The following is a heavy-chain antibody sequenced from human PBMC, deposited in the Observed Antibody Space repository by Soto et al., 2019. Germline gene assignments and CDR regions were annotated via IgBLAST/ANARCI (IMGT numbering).Heavy chain of an antibody. CDR3: ARDHGYNSFDY. J-gene: IGHJ4*02. Sequence: KTSETLSLTCTVSGGSVSSGSYYWSWIRQPPGKGLEWIGYIYYSGSTNYNPSLKSRVTISVDTSKNQFSLKLSSVTAADTAVYYCARDHGYNSFDYWGQGTLGTVSS. CDR2: IYYSGST. D-gene: IGHD5-12*01. CDR1: GGSVSSGSYY. V-gene: IGHV4-61*01.